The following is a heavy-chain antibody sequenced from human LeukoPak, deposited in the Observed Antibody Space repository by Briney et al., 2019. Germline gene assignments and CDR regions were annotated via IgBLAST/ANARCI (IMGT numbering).Heavy chain of an antibody. Sequence: PSETLSLTCTVSGYSISSGYYWGWIRQPPGKGLERIGSIYHSGTTNYNPSLKSRVTISVDTSKNQFSLKLSSVTAADTAVYYCARLGPYSSSWYYFDYWGQGTLVTVSS. CDR1: GYSISSGYY. J-gene: IGHJ4*02. D-gene: IGHD6-13*01. CDR2: IYHSGTT. CDR3: ARLGPYSSSWYYFDY. V-gene: IGHV4-38-2*02.